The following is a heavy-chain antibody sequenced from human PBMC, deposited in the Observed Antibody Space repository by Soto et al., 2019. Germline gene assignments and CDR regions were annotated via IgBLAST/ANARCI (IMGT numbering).Heavy chain of an antibody. J-gene: IGHJ4*02. V-gene: IGHV3-43D*04. D-gene: IGHD2-2*02. Sequence: GSLRLSCAASGFTFSDYAMHWVRQAPGKGLEWVSLISWDGSRSYYGESVEGRFIISRDNSKESLSLLMTSLGTEDSGLYYCAKDVCRGETTACYTRLDSWGQGTQVTYPQ. CDR2: ISWDGSRS. CDR1: GFTFSDYA. CDR3: AKDVCRGETTACYTRLDS.